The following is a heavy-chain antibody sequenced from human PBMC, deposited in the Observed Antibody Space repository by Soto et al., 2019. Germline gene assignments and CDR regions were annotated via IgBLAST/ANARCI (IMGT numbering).Heavy chain of an antibody. CDR2: IFPLTDIP. D-gene: IGHD3-10*01. Sequence: QVQLVQSGTEVKKPGSSVKVSCKASGGTFRNYPINWVRQAPGQGLEWMGSIFPLTDIPDYAQNFQARLTISADKPTSPADMELSSLTSDDTARYFCARGPLFVLTYFESGGQGTLFTVSS. J-gene: IGHJ4*02. CDR3: ARGPLFVLTYFES. CDR1: GGTFRNYP. V-gene: IGHV1-69*02.